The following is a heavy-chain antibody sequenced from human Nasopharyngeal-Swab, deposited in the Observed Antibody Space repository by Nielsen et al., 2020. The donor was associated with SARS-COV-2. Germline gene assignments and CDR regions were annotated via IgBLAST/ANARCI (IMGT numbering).Heavy chain of an antibody. CDR1: GFTFSSYA. J-gene: IGHJ6*02. CDR2: ISYDGSNK. D-gene: IGHD3-22*01. Sequence: GGSLRFSCAASGFTFSSYAMHWVRQAPGKGLEWVAVISYDGSNKYYADSVKGRFTISRDNSKNTLYLQMNSLRAEDTAVYYCARVFSGYFSGMDVWGQGTTVTVSS. V-gene: IGHV3-30*04. CDR3: ARVFSGYFSGMDV.